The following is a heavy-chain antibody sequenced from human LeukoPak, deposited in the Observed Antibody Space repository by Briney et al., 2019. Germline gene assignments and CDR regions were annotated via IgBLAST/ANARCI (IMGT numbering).Heavy chain of an antibody. CDR2: ISYDGNKK. D-gene: IGHD2-2*01. J-gene: IGHJ4*02. CDR1: GFTFNNYA. V-gene: IGHV3-30*04. Sequence: GGSLRLSCAASGFTFNNYAIHWVRQAPGKGLEWVAVISYDGNKKYYADSVRGRFTISGDNSNYTLFLHMNSLRAEDTAVYYCARGRGSTSSYFDYWGQGTLVTVSS. CDR3: ARGRGSTSSYFDY.